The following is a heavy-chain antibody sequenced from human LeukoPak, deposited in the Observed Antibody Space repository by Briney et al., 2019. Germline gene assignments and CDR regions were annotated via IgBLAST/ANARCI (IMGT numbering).Heavy chain of an antibody. CDR2: IYHSGST. CDR3: AAASSSTMDCSSTSCCYFDY. V-gene: IGHV4-38-2*02. J-gene: IGHJ4*02. CDR1: GYSISSGYY. Sequence: SETLSLTCTVSGYSISSGYYWGWLRQPPGKGLEWIGSIYHSGSTYYNPSLKSRVTISVDTPKNQFSLKLSSVTAADTAVYYCAAASSSTMDCSSTSCCYFDYWGQGTLVTVSS. D-gene: IGHD2-2*01.